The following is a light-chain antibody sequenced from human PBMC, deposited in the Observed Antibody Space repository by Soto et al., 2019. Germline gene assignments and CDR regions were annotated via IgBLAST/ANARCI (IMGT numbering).Light chain of an antibody. V-gene: IGKV2-28*01. CDR1: QSLLPSNGNNY. CDR3: MQARQTPFT. Sequence: DIVMTQSPLSLPVTPGEPASISCRSSQSLLPSNGNNYLDWYLQKPGQSPKLLIYLGSTRASGVPDRFSGSVSDTEFTLKSTRVEVDDVGIYYCMQARQTPFTFGQGTKLEVK. J-gene: IGKJ2*01. CDR2: LGS.